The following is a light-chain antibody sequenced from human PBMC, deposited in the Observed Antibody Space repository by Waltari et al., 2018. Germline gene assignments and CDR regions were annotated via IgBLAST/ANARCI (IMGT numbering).Light chain of an antibody. CDR1: QSINTW. CDR2: RAS. Sequence: DIQMTQSPSTLSASVGDRVIITCRASQSINTWLAWYQQKPGKAPRVLIYRASSLEVGVPSRFSGSGSGKEFTLTISGLQPDDFATYYCQQYNSYSTFGQGTRVEIK. CDR3: QQYNSYST. V-gene: IGKV1-5*03. J-gene: IGKJ1*01.